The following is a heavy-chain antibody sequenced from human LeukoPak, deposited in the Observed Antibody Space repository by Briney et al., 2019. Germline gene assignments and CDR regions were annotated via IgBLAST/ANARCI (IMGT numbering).Heavy chain of an antibody. CDR3: ARQAPGYSYGYVY. J-gene: IGHJ4*02. Sequence: SETLSLTCTVSGGSISSSSYYWGWIRQPPGKGLEWIGSIYYSGSTYYNPSLKSRVTISVDASKNQLSLKLSSVTAADTAVYYCARQAPGYSYGYVYWGQGTLVTVSS. V-gene: IGHV4-39*01. CDR1: GGSISSSSYY. D-gene: IGHD5-18*01. CDR2: IYYSGST.